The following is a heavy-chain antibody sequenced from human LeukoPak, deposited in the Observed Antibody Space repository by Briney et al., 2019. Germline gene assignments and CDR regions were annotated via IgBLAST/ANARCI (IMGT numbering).Heavy chain of an antibody. V-gene: IGHV4-39*01. Sequence: PSETLSLTCTVSGGSIISYYWSWIRQPPGKGLEWIGSIYYSGSTYYNPSLKSRVTISVDTSKNQFSLKLSSVTAADTAVYYCARQGGTYGDYAAGYWGQGTLVTVSS. J-gene: IGHJ4*02. D-gene: IGHD4-17*01. CDR3: ARQGGTYGDYAAGY. CDR2: IYYSGST. CDR1: GGSIISYY.